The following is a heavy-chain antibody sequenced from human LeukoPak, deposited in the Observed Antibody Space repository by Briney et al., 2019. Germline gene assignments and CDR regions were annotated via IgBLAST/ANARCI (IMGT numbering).Heavy chain of an antibody. V-gene: IGHV1-8*03. CDR1: GYTFTSYD. D-gene: IGHD3-10*01. Sequence: ASVKVSCKASGYTFTSYDINWVRQATGQGLEWMGWMNPNSGNTGYAQKFQGRVTITRNTSISTAYMELSSLRSEDTAVYYCAKPIYGSGSYPTPLDYWGQGTLVTVSS. CDR3: AKPIYGSGSYPTPLDY. J-gene: IGHJ4*02. CDR2: MNPNSGNT.